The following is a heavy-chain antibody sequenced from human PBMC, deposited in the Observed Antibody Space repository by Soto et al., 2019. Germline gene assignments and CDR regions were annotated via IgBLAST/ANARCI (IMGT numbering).Heavy chain of an antibody. V-gene: IGHV3-23*01. CDR3: AKARGVKIVVVVAATIF. CDR1: GFTFSSYA. D-gene: IGHD2-15*01. CDR2: ISGSGGST. J-gene: IGHJ4*02. Sequence: GGSLRLSCAASGFTFSSYAMSWVRRAPGKGLEWVSAISGSGGSTYYADSVKGRFTISRDNSKNTLYLQMNSLRAEDTAVYYCAKARGVKIVVVVAATIFWGQGTLVTVSS.